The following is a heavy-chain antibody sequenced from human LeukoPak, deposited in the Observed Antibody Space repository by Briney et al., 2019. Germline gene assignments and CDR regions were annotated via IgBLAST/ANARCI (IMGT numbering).Heavy chain of an antibody. CDR3: RAAVAGDYFDL. D-gene: IGHD6-19*01. CDR1: GVTLSGAA. V-gene: IGHV3-73*01. J-gene: IGHJ2*01. CDR2: IRSKADSYTT. Sequence: GGSLKLSCAASGVTLSGAAMHWVRQASGKGLEWLGRIRSKADSYTTAYAASVKGRFTVSRDDSKNTAYLQMNSLKTEDTAVYYCRAAVAGDYFDLWGRGTLVTVFS.